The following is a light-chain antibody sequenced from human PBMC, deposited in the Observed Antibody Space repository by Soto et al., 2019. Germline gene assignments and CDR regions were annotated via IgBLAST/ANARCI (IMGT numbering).Light chain of an antibody. CDR3: QQRSNWPLT. Sequence: EIVLTQSPATLSLSPGGRATLSCRASQSVSFYLAWYQQKPGQAPRLLIYDASNRATGIPARFSGSGSGTDFTLTISSLEPEDFAVYYCQQRSNWPLTFGGGTKVDI. CDR1: QSVSFY. CDR2: DAS. V-gene: IGKV3-11*01. J-gene: IGKJ4*01.